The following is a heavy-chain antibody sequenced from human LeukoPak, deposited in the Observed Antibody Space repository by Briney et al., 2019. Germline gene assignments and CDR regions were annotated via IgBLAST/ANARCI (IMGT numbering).Heavy chain of an antibody. CDR2: INPNSGGT. V-gene: IGHV1-2*02. CDR1: GYTFTGYY. CDR3: ARDKTAAAPGWLDY. Sequence: ASVKVSCKASGYTFTGYYMHWVRQAPGQGLEWMGWINPNSGGTNYAQKFQGRVTMTRDTSISTAYMELSRLRSDDTAVYYCARDKTAAAPGWLDYWGLGTLVTVSS. D-gene: IGHD6-13*01. J-gene: IGHJ4*02.